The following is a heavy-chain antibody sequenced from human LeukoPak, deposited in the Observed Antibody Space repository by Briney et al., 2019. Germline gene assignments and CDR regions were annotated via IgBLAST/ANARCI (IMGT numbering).Heavy chain of an antibody. CDR2: ISSSSSTI. CDR1: GFTFSSYS. D-gene: IGHD3-22*01. Sequence: GGSLRLSCAASGFTFSSYSMNWVRQAPGKGLEWVSYISSSSSTIYYADSVKGRFTISRDNAKNSLYLQMNSLRAEDTAVYYCARDRWHYYDSGGSSFDSWGQGTLVTVSS. CDR3: ARDRWHYYDSGGSSFDS. J-gene: IGHJ4*02. V-gene: IGHV3-48*01.